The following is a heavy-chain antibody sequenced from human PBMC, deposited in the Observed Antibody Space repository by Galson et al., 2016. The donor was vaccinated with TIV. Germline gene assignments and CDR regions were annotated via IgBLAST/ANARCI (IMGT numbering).Heavy chain of an antibody. CDR2: IYPDDSDT. J-gene: IGHJ5*02. V-gene: IGHV5-51*03. CDR1: GYSFASYW. D-gene: IGHD2-15*01. Sequence: QSGAEVTKPGESLKISCKGSGYSFASYWIVWVRQMPGKGLEWMGTIYPDDSDTTYSPSFQGHVTISVDQSVSTAYLQWSSLEASDNAIYYCARRGIYCRGGSCNGNDWFDPWGQGTLVSGSS. CDR3: ARRGIYCRGGSCNGNDWFDP.